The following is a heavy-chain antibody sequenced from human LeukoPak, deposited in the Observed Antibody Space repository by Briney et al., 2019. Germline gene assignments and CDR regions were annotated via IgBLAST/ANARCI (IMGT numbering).Heavy chain of an antibody. CDR1: GFTFNSYA. Sequence: GGSLRLSCAASGFTFNSYAMNWVRQAPGKGLEWVSAISGSGSTTYYADSVKGRFTISRDNSKNTLYLQMNTLRAEDTAVYCCAKAAVPGTKYYFDYWGQGTLVTVSS. CDR3: AKAAVPGTKYYFDY. V-gene: IGHV3-23*01. J-gene: IGHJ4*02. CDR2: ISGSGSTT. D-gene: IGHD2-8*01.